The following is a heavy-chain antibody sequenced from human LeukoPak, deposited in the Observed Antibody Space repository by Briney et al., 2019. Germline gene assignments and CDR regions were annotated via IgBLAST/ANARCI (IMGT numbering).Heavy chain of an antibody. Sequence: PGGSLRLSCAASGFTFSSYAMNWVRQAPGKGLEWVSGIIDSGGNTYYADSVKGRFTISRDNSNNMVYLQMNSLRAEDMAKYYCAKAAGDTYYRVFVYWGQGILVTVSS. CDR2: IIDSGGNT. CDR3: AKAAGDTYYRVFVY. CDR1: GFTFSSYA. D-gene: IGHD7-27*01. J-gene: IGHJ4*02. V-gene: IGHV3-23*01.